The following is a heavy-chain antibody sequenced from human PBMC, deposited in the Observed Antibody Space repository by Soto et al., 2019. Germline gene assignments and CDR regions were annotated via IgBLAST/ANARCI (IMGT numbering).Heavy chain of an antibody. J-gene: IGHJ5*02. CDR3: AREGLYSGDGWFDP. CDR1: GYTFTSYG. CDR2: ISVYNVNT. D-gene: IGHD1-26*01. Sequence: GASVKVSCKASGYTFTSYGISWVRQAPGQGLELLGWISVYNVNTNYAQKLQGRVIMTTDTSTSTAYMELRSLRSDDTAVYYCAREGLYSGDGWFDPWGQGTLVTVSS. V-gene: IGHV1-18*01.